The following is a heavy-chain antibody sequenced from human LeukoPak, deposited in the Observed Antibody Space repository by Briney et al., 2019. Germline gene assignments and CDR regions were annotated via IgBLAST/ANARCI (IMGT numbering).Heavy chain of an antibody. V-gene: IGHV3-66*02. Sequence: GGSLRLSCTASGFTVSSNYMSWVRQAPGEGLEWVSVIYSGGSTYYADSVKGRFTISRDNSKSTLYLQVNSLRAEDTAVYYCAGDMTTVTTGAFDIWGQGTMVTVSS. CDR3: AGDMTTVTTGAFDI. CDR1: GFTVSSNY. J-gene: IGHJ3*02. D-gene: IGHD4-17*01. CDR2: IYSGGST.